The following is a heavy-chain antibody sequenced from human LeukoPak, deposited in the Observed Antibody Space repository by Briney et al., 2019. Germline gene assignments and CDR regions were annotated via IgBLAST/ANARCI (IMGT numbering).Heavy chain of an antibody. Sequence: GGSLRLPCAASEFTLSSSAMSWVRQAPGKGLEWVSSISGNGSHSYYADSVKGRFTISRDFSRNAVYLQMSSLRVEDTAEYYCAKAVDGRGYYFERGADFWGQGTMVTVSS. D-gene: IGHD3-22*01. J-gene: IGHJ4*02. V-gene: IGHV3-23*01. CDR1: EFTLSSSA. CDR2: ISGNGSHS. CDR3: AKAVDGRGYYFERGADF.